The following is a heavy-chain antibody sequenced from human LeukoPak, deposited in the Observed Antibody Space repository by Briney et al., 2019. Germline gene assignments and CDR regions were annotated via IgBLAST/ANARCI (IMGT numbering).Heavy chain of an antibody. V-gene: IGHV3-30-3*01. CDR2: ISYDGSNK. CDR1: GFTFSSYA. CDR3: ARVGVPYYYYGMDV. J-gene: IGHJ6*02. Sequence: PGRSLRLSCAASGFTFSSYAMHWVGQAPGKGLEWVAVISYDGSNKYYADSVKGRFTISRDNSKNTLYLQMNSLRAEDTAVYYCARVGVPYYYYGMDVWGQGTTVTVSS.